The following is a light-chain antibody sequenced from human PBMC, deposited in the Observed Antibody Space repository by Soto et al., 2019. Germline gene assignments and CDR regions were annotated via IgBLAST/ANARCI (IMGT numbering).Light chain of an antibody. CDR1: QSVSSN. Sequence: EIVMTQSPATLSVSPGERVTLSCRASQSVSSNLAWYQQKPGQAPRLLIYGASTRATGIPARFSGSGSGTEFTLTISSLQSEDFAVYYCQHYNNWPRTFGQGIKVEMK. CDR3: QHYNNWPRT. CDR2: GAS. J-gene: IGKJ1*01. V-gene: IGKV3-15*01.